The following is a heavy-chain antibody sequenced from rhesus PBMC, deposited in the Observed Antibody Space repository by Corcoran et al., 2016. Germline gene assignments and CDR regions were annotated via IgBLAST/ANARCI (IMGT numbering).Heavy chain of an antibody. D-gene: IGHD3-22*01. V-gene: IGHV1-111*02. J-gene: IGHJ4*01. CDR1: GYTFTELS. Sequence: EVQLVQSGAEVKKPGASVKISCKASGYTFTELSMHWVRQAPGQGLEWVGRVDPEDGEADYAQKFQDRVTITADTSTDTAYMELSSLRSEDTAVYYCARGGWSDYYSFDYWGQGVLVTVSS. CDR3: ARGGWSDYYSFDY. CDR2: VDPEDGEA.